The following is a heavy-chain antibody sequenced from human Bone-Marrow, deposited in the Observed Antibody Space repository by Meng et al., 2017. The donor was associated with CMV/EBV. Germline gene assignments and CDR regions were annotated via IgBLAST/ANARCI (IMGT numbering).Heavy chain of an antibody. CDR2: IYPGDSDT. CDR1: GYSFTSYW. J-gene: IGHJ3*02. D-gene: IGHD3-9*01. Sequence: GESLKISCKGSGYSFTSYWIGWVRQMPGKGLEWMGIIYPGDSDTRYSPSFQGQVTISADKSISTAYLQWSSLKASDTAMYYRARRLGGSYYDILTGYYNAHACDIWGQGKMVNV. CDR3: ARRLGGSYYDILTGYYNAHACDI. V-gene: IGHV5-51*01.